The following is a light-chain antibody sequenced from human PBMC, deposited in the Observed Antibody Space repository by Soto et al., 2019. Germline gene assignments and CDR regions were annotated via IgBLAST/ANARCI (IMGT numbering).Light chain of an antibody. CDR3: QSYDSSLSGYV. J-gene: IGLJ1*01. V-gene: IGLV1-40*01. CDR2: DNT. Sequence: QLVLTQPPSVSGAPGQRVTISCTGSSSNIGAGYDVHWYQQLPGAAPKLLIYDNTNRPSGVPDRFSGSKSGTSASLAITGLQAEDEADYNCQSYDSSLSGYVFGTGTKVTVL. CDR1: SSNIGAGYD.